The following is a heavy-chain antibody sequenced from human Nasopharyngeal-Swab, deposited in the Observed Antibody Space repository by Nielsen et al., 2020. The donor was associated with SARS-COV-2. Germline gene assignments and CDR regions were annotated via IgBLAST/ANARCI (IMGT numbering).Heavy chain of an antibody. Sequence: SQTLSLTCAVYGGSFSGYYWSWIRQPPGKGLEWIGNIKYSGNTNYNPSLKSRVTISVDTSNNQFSLKLSSVTAADTAVYYCARDRYYYDSSGLGVYYFDYWGQGTLVTVSS. CDR3: ARDRYYYDSSGLGVYYFDY. CDR1: GGSFSGYY. CDR2: IKYSGNT. D-gene: IGHD3-22*01. J-gene: IGHJ4*02. V-gene: IGHV4-34*01.